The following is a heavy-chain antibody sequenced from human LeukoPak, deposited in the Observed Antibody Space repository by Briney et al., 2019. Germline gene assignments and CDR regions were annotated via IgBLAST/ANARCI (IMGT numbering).Heavy chain of an antibody. CDR1: DDSIKSYY. J-gene: IGHJ4*02. V-gene: IGHV4-59*12. CDR2: GHYTGIT. Sequence: SETLSLTCTVTDDSIKSYYWNWIRQPPGKGLEWVGLGHYTGITNYNPSLKSRVTISVDTSKNQFSLKLSSVTAADTAVYYCAREDPVYYGSGSYLDYWGQGTLVTVSS. CDR3: AREDPVYYGSGSYLDY. D-gene: IGHD3-10*01.